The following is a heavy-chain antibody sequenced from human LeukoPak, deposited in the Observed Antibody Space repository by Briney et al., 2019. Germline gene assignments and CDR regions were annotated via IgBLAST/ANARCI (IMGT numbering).Heavy chain of an antibody. D-gene: IGHD6-19*01. Sequence: GGSLRLSCAASGFTFSSYGMSWVRQAPGKGLVWVSRINSDGSSTSYADSVKGRFTISRDNAKNTLYLQMNSLRAEDTAVYYCARDIGLSSGHYYFDYWGQGTLVTVSS. CDR1: GFTFSSYG. J-gene: IGHJ4*02. V-gene: IGHV3-74*01. CDR3: ARDIGLSSGHYYFDY. CDR2: INSDGSST.